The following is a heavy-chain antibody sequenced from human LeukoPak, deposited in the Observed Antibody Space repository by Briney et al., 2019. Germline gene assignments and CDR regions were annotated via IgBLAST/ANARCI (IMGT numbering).Heavy chain of an antibody. CDR2: IIPIFGTA. Sequence: EASVKVSCKASGGTFSSYAISWVRQAPGQGLEWMGGIIPIFGTANYAQKFQGRVTITADESTSTAYMELSSLRSEDTAVYYCARLDPNYYDRLAQHKGIDYWGQGTLVTVSS. D-gene: IGHD3-22*01. CDR1: GGTFSSYA. V-gene: IGHV1-69*13. J-gene: IGHJ4*02. CDR3: ARLDPNYYDRLAQHKGIDY.